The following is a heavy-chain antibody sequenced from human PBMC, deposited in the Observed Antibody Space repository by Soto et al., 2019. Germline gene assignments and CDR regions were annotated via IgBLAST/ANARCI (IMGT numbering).Heavy chain of an antibody. Sequence: PSETLSLTCVVYGGSFSGYYWSWIRQTQGKGLEWIGEINHSGSTNYNPSLKSRVTISVDTSKNQFSLKLSSVTAADTAVYYCARGHSTMMVVVSHNWFDPWGQGTLVTVSS. CDR2: INHSGST. CDR3: ARGHSTMMVVVSHNWFDP. V-gene: IGHV4-34*01. D-gene: IGHD3-22*01. J-gene: IGHJ5*02. CDR1: GGSFSGYY.